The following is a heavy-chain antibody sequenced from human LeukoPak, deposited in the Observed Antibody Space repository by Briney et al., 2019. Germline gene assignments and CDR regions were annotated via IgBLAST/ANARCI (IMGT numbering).Heavy chain of an antibody. Sequence: PSETLSLTCTVSGGSISSGDYYWSWIRQPPGKGLEWIGYIYYSGGTYYNPSLKSRVTISVDTSKNQFSLKLSSVTAADTAVYYCARSPSPYSSGWYFDYWGQGTLVTVSS. CDR2: IYYSGGT. CDR3: ARSPSPYSSGWYFDY. V-gene: IGHV4-30-4*01. CDR1: GGSISSGDYY. J-gene: IGHJ4*02. D-gene: IGHD6-19*01.